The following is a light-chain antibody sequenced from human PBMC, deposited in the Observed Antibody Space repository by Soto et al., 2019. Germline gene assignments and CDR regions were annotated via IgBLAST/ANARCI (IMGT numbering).Light chain of an antibody. CDR3: QRRYSWRPFA. V-gene: IGKV3-11*01. CDR2: DAS. Sequence: EIVLTQPPATLSLSPGERATLSCRASQSVNNLLAWYQQKPGKSPRLLIYDASNRATGVPARFSGSGSGTDFTLTISSPEPEYFAVYYCQRRYSWRPFAFGPGTKVDIK. J-gene: IGKJ3*01. CDR1: QSVNNL.